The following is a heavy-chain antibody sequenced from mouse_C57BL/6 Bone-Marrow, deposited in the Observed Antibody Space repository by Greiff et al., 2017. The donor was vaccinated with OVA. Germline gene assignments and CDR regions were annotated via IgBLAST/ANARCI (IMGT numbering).Heavy chain of an antibody. J-gene: IGHJ2*01. D-gene: IGHD2-5*01. V-gene: IGHV5-4*01. Sequence: EVKLMESGGGLVKPGGSLKLSCAASGFTFSSYAMSWVRQTPEKRLEWVATISDGGSYTYYPDNVKGRFTISRDNAKNNLYLQMSHLKSEDTAMYYCARERYSNYDFDYWGQGTTLTVSS. CDR1: GFTFSSYA. CDR2: ISDGGSYT. CDR3: ARERYSNYDFDY.